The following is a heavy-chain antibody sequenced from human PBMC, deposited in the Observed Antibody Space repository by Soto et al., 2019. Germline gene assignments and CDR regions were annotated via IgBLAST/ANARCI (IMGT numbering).Heavy chain of an antibody. CDR3: ARMYSSKPGFDY. CDR1: GGSISSYY. CDR2: IYYSGST. Sequence: SETLSLTCTVSGGSISSYYWSWIRQPPGKGLEWIGYIYYSGSTNYNPSLKSRVTISVDTSKNQFSLKLSSVTAADTAVYYCARMYSSKPGFDYWGQGTLVTVSS. D-gene: IGHD6-13*01. J-gene: IGHJ4*02. V-gene: IGHV4-59*01.